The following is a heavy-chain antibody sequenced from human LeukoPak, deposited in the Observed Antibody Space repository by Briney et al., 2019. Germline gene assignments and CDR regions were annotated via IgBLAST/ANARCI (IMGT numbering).Heavy chain of an antibody. CDR1: GYSISSGYY. D-gene: IGHD6-13*01. CDR3: AREGDSSSHDY. CDR2: IYHSGST. V-gene: IGHV4-38-2*02. Sequence: SETLSLTCTVSGYSISSGYYWGWIRQPPGKGLEWIGSIYHSGSTYYNPSLKSRVTISVDTSKNQFSLKLSSVTAADTAVYYCAREGDSSSHDYWGQGTLVTVSS. J-gene: IGHJ4*02.